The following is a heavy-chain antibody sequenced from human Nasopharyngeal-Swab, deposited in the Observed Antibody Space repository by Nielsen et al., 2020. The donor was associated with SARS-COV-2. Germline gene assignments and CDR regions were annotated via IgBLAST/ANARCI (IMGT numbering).Heavy chain of an antibody. CDR3: AKGGYSYGSDAFDI. Sequence: GGSLRLPCAASGFTFDEYAMHWVRQAPGKGLEWVSGISWNSGSIGYADSVKVRFTISRDNAKNSLYLQMNSLRAEDTALYYCAKGGYSYGSDAFDIWGQGTMVTVSS. V-gene: IGHV3-9*01. CDR2: ISWNSGSI. CDR1: GFTFDEYA. J-gene: IGHJ3*02. D-gene: IGHD5-18*01.